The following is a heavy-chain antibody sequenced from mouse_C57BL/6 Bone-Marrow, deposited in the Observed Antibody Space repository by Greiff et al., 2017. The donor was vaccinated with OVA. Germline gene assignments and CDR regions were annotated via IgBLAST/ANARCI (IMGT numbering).Heavy chain of an antibody. Sequence: QVHVKQSGAELVKPGASVKMSCKASGYTFTSYWITWVKQRPGQGLEWIGDIYPGSGSTNYNEKFKSKATLTVDTSSSTAYMQLSSLTSEDSAVYYGARRRYYYGSSYSYAMDYWGQGTSVTVSS. CDR2: IYPGSGST. J-gene: IGHJ4*01. CDR1: GYTFTSYW. D-gene: IGHD1-1*01. CDR3: ARRRYYYGSSYSYAMDY. V-gene: IGHV1-55*01.